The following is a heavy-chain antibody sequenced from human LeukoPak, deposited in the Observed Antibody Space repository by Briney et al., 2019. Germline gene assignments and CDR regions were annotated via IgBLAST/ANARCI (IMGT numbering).Heavy chain of an antibody. D-gene: IGHD1-26*01. Sequence: GGSLRLSCATSGFTFSSYSMNWVRQAPGKALEWVSSISSSSLYIYYADSVRGRFTISRDNAKSSLYLQMNSLRAGDTAVYYCASEQSGNYYRPFDSWGQGTLVTVSS. V-gene: IGHV3-21*01. CDR3: ASEQSGNYYRPFDS. CDR2: ISSSSLYI. CDR1: GFTFSSYS. J-gene: IGHJ4*02.